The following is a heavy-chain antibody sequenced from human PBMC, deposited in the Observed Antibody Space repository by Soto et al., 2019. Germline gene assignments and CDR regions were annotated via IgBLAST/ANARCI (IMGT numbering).Heavy chain of an antibody. CDR1: GVLLNRGGYN. D-gene: IGHD4-17*01. J-gene: IGHJ4*02. Sequence: GVLLNRGGYNCAWVRQPQGKGLEWIGNIFYSGSTYYNPSFNSRVIMSVDTSKNEFSLNLSSLTAADTAVYYCARLAYGGNGGFDYWGQGTLVT. CDR2: IFYSGST. CDR3: ARLAYGGNGGFDY. V-gene: IGHV4-39*01.